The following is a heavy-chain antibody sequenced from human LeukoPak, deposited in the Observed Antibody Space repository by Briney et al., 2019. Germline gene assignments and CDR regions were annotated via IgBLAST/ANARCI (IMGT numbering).Heavy chain of an antibody. CDR1: GFTFSSYA. D-gene: IGHD3-22*01. V-gene: IGHV3-23*01. CDR3: AKHRFESGGYHSTD. Sequence: PGGSLRLSCAASGFTFSSYAMSWVRQTPGKGLAWVSPISGGSGSTYIADSVKGRFTISRDNSKNTLYLQRNSMRDEDTAVYYCAKHRFESGGYHSTDWGEGTLVTVSS. CDR2: ISGGSGST. J-gene: IGHJ4*02.